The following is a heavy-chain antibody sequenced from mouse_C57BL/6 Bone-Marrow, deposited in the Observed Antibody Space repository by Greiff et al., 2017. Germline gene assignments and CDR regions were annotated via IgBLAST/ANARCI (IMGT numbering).Heavy chain of an antibody. D-gene: IGHD1-1*02. CDR2: IDPENGDT. CDR3: TTWYFFYFDY. J-gene: IGHJ2*01. CDR1: GFNIKDDY. V-gene: IGHV14-4*01. Sequence: VQLQQSGAELVRPGASVKLSCTASGFNIKDDYMHWVKQRPEQGLEWIGWIDPENGDTEYASKFQGKATITADTSSNTAYLQLSSLTSEDTAVYYCTTWYFFYFDYWGQGTTLTVSS.